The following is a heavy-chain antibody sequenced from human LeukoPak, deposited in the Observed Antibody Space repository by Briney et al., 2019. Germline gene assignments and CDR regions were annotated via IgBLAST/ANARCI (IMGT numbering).Heavy chain of an antibody. V-gene: IGHV4-34*01. Sequence: SETLSLTCAVYGGSFSGYYWSWIRQPPGKGLEWIGEINHTGSTNYNTSLRSRVTLSVDTSKNQFSLKLSSVTAADTAVYYCARRTPQPRPKLVVLVAGTRGNWFDPWGQGTLVTVSS. CDR2: INHTGST. CDR1: GGSFSGYY. CDR3: ARRTPQPRPKLVVLVAGTRGNWFDP. D-gene: IGHD6-19*01. J-gene: IGHJ5*02.